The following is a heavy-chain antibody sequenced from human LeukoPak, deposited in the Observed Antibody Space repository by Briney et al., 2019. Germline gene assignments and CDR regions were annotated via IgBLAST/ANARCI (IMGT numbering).Heavy chain of an antibody. CDR1: GDSVSSNSAA. V-gene: IGHV6-1*01. D-gene: IGHD6-19*01. Sequence: SQTLSLTCAISGDSVSSNSAAWNWIRQSPSRGLEWLGRTYYRSKWYNDYAVSVKSRITINPDTSKNQFSLQLNSVTPEDTAVYYCARGVSRSEDSSGWYDGFDPRGQGTLVTVSS. J-gene: IGHJ5*02. CDR2: TYYRSKWYN. CDR3: ARGVSRSEDSSGWYDGFDP.